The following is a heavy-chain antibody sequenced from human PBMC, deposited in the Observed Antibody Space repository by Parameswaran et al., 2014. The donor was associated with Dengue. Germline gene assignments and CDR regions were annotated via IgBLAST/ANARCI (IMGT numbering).Heavy chain of an antibody. V-gene: IGHV1-18*01. J-gene: IGHJ3*02. CDR2: ISAYNGNT. CDR3: ARPLVGVHAFDI. Sequence: SWVRQAPGQGLEWMGWISAYNGNTIYAQKLQDRVTMTTDTSTSTAYMELRSLRSDDTAVYYCARPLVGVHAFDIVGQGTMVTVSS. D-gene: IGHD1-26*01.